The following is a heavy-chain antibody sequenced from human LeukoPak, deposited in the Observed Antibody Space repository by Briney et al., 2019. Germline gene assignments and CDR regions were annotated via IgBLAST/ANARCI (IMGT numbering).Heavy chain of an antibody. Sequence: SETLSLTCTVSGGSISSGIYYWSWIRQPAGKGLEWIGHIYTSGSTNYNPSLKSRVTISIDTSKNRFSLKLSSVTAADTAVYYCARSPGRDDFFFDYWGQGTLVTVSS. D-gene: IGHD5-24*01. V-gene: IGHV4-61*09. CDR3: ARSPGRDDFFFDY. CDR1: GGSISSGIYY. CDR2: IYTSGST. J-gene: IGHJ4*02.